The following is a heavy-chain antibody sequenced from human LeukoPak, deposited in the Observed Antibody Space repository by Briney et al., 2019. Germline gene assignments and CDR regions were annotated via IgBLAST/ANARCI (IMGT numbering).Heavy chain of an antibody. V-gene: IGHV3-21*01. CDR3: ARGPSSSHYDY. CDR2: ISSSSSYI. J-gene: IGHJ4*02. CDR1: GFTSSSYS. Sequence: GGSLRLSCAASGFTSSSYSMTWVRQAPGKGLEWVSSISSSSSYIYYADSVKGRFTISRDNAKNSLYLQMNSLRAEDTAVYYCARGPSSSHYDYWGEGTLVTVSS. D-gene: IGHD6-13*01.